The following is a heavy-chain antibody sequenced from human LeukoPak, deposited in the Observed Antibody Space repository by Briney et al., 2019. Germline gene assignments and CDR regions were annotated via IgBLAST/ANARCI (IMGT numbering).Heavy chain of an antibody. CDR1: GFTFSSYA. J-gene: IGHJ6*03. V-gene: IGHV3-23*01. D-gene: IGHD2-2*01. Sequence: GRSLRLSCAASGFTFSSYAMSWVRQAPGKGLEWVSAISGSGGSTYYADSVKGRFTISRDNSKNTLYLQMNSLRAEDTAVYYCAKDVGYCSSTSCYYYYYMDVWGKGTTVTVSS. CDR3: AKDVGYCSSTSCYYYYYMDV. CDR2: ISGSGGST.